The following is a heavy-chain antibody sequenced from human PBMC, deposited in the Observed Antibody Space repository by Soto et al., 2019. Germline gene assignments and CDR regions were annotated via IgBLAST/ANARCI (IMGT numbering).Heavy chain of an antibody. J-gene: IGHJ3*02. CDR2: ISGSGGST. V-gene: IGHV3-23*01. Sequence: LRLSCAASGFTFSSYAMSWVRQAPGKGLEWVSAISGSGGSTYYADSVKGRFTISRDNSKNTLYLQMNSLRAEDTAVYYCAKDLNGDDSSGYYYGGIDAFDIWGQGTMVTVSS. CDR1: GFTFSSYA. CDR3: AKDLNGDDSSGYYYGGIDAFDI. D-gene: IGHD3-22*01.